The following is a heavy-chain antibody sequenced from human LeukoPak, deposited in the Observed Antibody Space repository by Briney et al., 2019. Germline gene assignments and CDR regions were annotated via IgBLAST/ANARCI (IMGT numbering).Heavy chain of an antibody. D-gene: IGHD6-6*01. CDR2: INHSGST. V-gene: IGHV4-34*01. CDR1: GGSFSGYY. CDR3: ARRRVSSRPSPGARFDP. Sequence: SETLSLTCAVYGGSFSGYYWSWIRQPPGKGLEWIGEINHSGSTNYNPSLKSRVTISVDTSKNQFSLKLISVTAADTAVYYCARRRVSSRPSPGARFDPWGQGTLVTVSS. J-gene: IGHJ5*02.